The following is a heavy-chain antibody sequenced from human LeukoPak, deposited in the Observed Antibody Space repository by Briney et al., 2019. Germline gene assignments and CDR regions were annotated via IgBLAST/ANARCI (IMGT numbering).Heavy chain of an antibody. J-gene: IGHJ4*02. Sequence: ASVKVSCKASGYTFSSYGVSWVRQARGQGLEWMGWINTYNGNTKYAQKFQGRVTMTTDTSTSTAYMDLRSLRSDDTAVYYCARGPSLIVGASISFFDYWGQGTLVTVSS. D-gene: IGHD1-26*01. V-gene: IGHV1-18*04. CDR2: INTYNGNT. CDR1: GYTFSSYG. CDR3: ARGPSLIVGASISFFDY.